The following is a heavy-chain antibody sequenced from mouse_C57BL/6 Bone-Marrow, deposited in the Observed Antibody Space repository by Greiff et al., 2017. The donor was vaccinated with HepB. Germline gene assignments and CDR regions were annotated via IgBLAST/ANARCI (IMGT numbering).Heavy chain of an antibody. CDR1: GYTFTSYG. J-gene: IGHJ4*01. Sequence: VQLQQSGAELARPGASVKLSCKASGYTFTSYGISWVKQRTGQGLEWIGEIYPRSGNTYYNEKFKGKATLTADKSYSTAYMELRSLTSEDSAVYFCARGYYSNYEDAMDYWGQGTSVTVSS. D-gene: IGHD2-5*01. CDR2: IYPRSGNT. CDR3: ARGYYSNYEDAMDY. V-gene: IGHV1-81*01.